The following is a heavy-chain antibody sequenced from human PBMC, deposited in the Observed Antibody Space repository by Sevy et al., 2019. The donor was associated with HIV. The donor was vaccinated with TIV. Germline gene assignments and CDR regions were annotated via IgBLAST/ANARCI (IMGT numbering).Heavy chain of an antibody. CDR1: GFTVSSYG. Sequence: GGSLRLSCAASGFTVSSYGMHWVRQAPGKGLEWVAVIWYDGSNKYYADSVKGRFTISRDNSKNTLYLQMNSLRAEDTAVYYCARGKDDILTGYQEGLDYWGQGTLVTVSS. D-gene: IGHD3-9*01. CDR3: ARGKDDILTGYQEGLDY. V-gene: IGHV3-33*08. J-gene: IGHJ4*02. CDR2: IWYDGSNK.